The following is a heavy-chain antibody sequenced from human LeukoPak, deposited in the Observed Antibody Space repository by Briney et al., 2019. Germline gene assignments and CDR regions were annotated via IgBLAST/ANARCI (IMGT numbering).Heavy chain of an antibody. J-gene: IGHJ4*02. CDR3: ARDIGAPDDY. Sequence: PGGSLRLYFASSGFTFSKYWMHWVRQAPGKGLVWVSRINADGTGTNYADSVKGRFTISRDNAKNTLYLQMNSLRAEDTAVYFCARDIGAPDDYWGQGTPVTVSS. CDR1: GFTFSKYW. V-gene: IGHV3-74*01. D-gene: IGHD3-10*01. CDR2: INADGTGT.